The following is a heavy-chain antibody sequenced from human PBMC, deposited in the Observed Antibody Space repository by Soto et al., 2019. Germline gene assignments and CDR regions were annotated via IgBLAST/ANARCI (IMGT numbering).Heavy chain of an antibody. J-gene: IGHJ5*02. Sequence: SETLSLTCTVSGGSISSYYWSWIRQPPGKGLEWIGYIYYSGSTNYNPSLKSRVTISVDTSKNQFSLKLSSVTAADTAVYYCARNLGRPFDWFHPRGQATLATVSS. D-gene: IGHD7-27*01. V-gene: IGHV4-59*01. CDR3: ARNLGRPFDWFHP. CDR2: IYYSGST. CDR1: GGSISSYY.